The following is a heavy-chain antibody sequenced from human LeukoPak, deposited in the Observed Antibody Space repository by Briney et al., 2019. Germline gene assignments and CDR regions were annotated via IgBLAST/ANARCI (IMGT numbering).Heavy chain of an antibody. Sequence: VASVKASCKASGGTFSSYAISWVRQAPGQGLEWMGGIIPIFGTANYAQKFQGRVTITTDESTSTAYMELSSLRSEDTAVYYCARQAVAELDAFDIWGQGTMVTVSS. V-gene: IGHV1-69*05. D-gene: IGHD6-19*01. CDR1: GGTFSSYA. CDR3: ARQAVAELDAFDI. CDR2: IIPIFGTA. J-gene: IGHJ3*02.